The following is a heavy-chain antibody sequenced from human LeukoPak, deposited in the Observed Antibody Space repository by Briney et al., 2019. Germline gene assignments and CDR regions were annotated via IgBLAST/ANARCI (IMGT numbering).Heavy chain of an antibody. D-gene: IGHD6-13*01. CDR3: ARRDLAGVDD. CDR1: GFTFSNYA. V-gene: IGHV3-30-3*01. Sequence: PGGSLRLSCAATGFTFSNYAIHWSRQAPGKGLEWVAFISDDGSRQHYADSVKGRFTISRDNSKNTLNLQMNSLRAEDTAVYYCARRDLAGVDDWGQGTLVTVSS. CDR2: ISDDGSRQ. J-gene: IGHJ4*02.